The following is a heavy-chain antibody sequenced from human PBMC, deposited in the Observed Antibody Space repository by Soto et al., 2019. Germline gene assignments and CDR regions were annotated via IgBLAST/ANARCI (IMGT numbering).Heavy chain of an antibody. J-gene: IGHJ3*02. CDR1: GFTFSSYG. CDR2: IWYDGSNK. CDR3: ARDSAAGTRANGFDT. D-gene: IGHD6-13*01. Sequence: QVQLVESGGGVVQPGRSLRLSCAASGFTFSSYGMHWVRQAPGKGLEWVAVIWYDGSNKYYADSVKGRFTISRDNSKNTLYLQMNSLRAEDTAVYYCARDSAAGTRANGFDTWGQGTMVTVSS. V-gene: IGHV3-33*01.